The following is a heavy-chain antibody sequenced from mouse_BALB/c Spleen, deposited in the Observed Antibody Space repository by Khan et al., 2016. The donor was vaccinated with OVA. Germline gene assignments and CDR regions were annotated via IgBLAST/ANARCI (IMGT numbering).Heavy chain of an antibody. J-gene: IGHJ3*01. CDR2: INSGGSYT. CDR1: GFTFSTYG. V-gene: IGHV5-6*01. Sequence: EVELVESGGDLVKPGGSLKLSCAASGFTFSTYGMSWVRQTPDKRLEWVATINSGGSYTYYVDSVKGRFTISRDNAKNTLYLQMSSLKSEDTAMYYCARLAYYYNSEGFAYWGQGTLVTVSA. CDR3: ARLAYYYNSEGFAY. D-gene: IGHD1-1*02.